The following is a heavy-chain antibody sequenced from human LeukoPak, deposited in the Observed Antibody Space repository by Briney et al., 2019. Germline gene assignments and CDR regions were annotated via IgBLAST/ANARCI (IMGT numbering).Heavy chain of an antibody. Sequence: SGGSLRLSCAASGFTFSSYAMSWVRQAPGKRLEWVSAISGSGGSTYYADSVKGRFTISRDNSKNTLYLQMNSLRAEDTAVYYCAKDEGRQRVSIFGVVRAPMGVWGKGTTVTVSS. CDR2: ISGSGGST. CDR1: GFTFSSYA. J-gene: IGHJ6*03. V-gene: IGHV3-23*01. CDR3: AKDEGRQRVSIFGVVRAPMGV. D-gene: IGHD3-3*01.